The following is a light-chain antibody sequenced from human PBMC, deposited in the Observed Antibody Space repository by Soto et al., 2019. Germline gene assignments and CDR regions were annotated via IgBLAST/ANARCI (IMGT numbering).Light chain of an antibody. CDR1: QSVRSSY. CDR2: GAS. CDR3: QRYGDSPL. J-gene: IGKJ3*01. Sequence: EIVLTQSPGTLSLSPGERATLSCRASQSVRSSYLAWYQQKPGQAPRLLIYGASSRATGLPDRFSGSGSGTDFTLTISRLEPEDFAVYYCQRYGDSPLFGPGTKVDIK. V-gene: IGKV3-20*01.